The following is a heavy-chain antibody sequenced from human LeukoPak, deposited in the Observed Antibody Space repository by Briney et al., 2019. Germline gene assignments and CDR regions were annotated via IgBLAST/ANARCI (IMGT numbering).Heavy chain of an antibody. D-gene: IGHD2-15*01. J-gene: IGHJ4*02. V-gene: IGHV4-39*07. CDR3: ARGLLDIVVAVAATLSEYYFDH. Sequence: SETLSLTCTVSGGSISSSSYYWGWIRQPPGKGLEWIGSIYYSGSTYYNPSLKSRVTISVDTSKNQFSLKLSSVTAADTAVYYCARGLLDIVVAVAATLSEYYFDHWGQGAPVTVSS. CDR2: IYYSGST. CDR1: GGSISSSSYY.